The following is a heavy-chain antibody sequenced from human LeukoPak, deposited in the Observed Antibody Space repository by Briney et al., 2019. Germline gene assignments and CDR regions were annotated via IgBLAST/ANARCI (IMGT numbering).Heavy chain of an antibody. Sequence: GGSLRLSCAASGFTFSSYGMHWVRQAPGKGLEWVAVIWYDGSNKYYADSVKGRFTISRDNSKNTLYLQMNSLRAEDTAVYYCAKDETRIAVAQTFDYWGQGTLVTVSS. CDR1: GFTFSSYG. J-gene: IGHJ4*02. D-gene: IGHD6-19*01. CDR3: AKDETRIAVAQTFDY. CDR2: IWYDGSNK. V-gene: IGHV3-33*06.